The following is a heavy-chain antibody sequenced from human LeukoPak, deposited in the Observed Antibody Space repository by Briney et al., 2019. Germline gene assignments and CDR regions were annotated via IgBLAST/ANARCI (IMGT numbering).Heavy chain of an antibody. J-gene: IGHJ4*02. CDR2: IYASGST. D-gene: IGHD3-22*01. CDR3: ARAISNDDNSGYYY. V-gene: IGHV4-4*07. Sequence: PSETLSLTCTVSGGSISSYYWSWIRQPAGKGLEWIGRIYASGSTKYSPSLKSRVTMSVDTSKNQFSLKLSSVTAADTAVYYCARAISNDDNSGYYYCGQGTLVTVSS. CDR1: GGSISSYY.